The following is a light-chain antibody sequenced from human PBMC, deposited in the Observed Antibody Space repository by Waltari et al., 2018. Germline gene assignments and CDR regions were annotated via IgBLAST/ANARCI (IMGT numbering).Light chain of an antibody. CDR3: QQYSSYRT. V-gene: IGKV1-5*03. CDR2: KAS. J-gene: IGKJ1*01. CDR1: QSISSW. Sequence: DIQMTQSPSTLSASVGDRVTITCRASQSISSWLAWYQQKPGKPPNLLIYKASTLQSGVPSRFSGSGSGTEFTLTISSLQPDDFATYFCQQYSSYRTFGQGTKVEIK.